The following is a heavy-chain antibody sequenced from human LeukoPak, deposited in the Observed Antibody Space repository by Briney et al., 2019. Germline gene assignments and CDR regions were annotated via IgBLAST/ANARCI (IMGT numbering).Heavy chain of an antibody. CDR1: GFTLRSYG. CDR2: IWHDGSVL. V-gene: IGHV3-33*01. CDR3: ARDRGQDDPIDI. J-gene: IGHJ4*02. Sequence: GGSLRLSCAASGFTLRSYGMHWVRQAPGEGLEWAAVIWHDGSVLDYSESVKGRFTVSRDNRKNTLYLQVDSLRVEDTAVYYCARDRGQDDPIDIWGQGTLVTVSS. D-gene: IGHD3-10*01.